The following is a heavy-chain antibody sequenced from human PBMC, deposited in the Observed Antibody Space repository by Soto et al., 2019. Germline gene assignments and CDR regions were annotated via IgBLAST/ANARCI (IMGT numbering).Heavy chain of an antibody. CDR3: ASGLGSSRS. CDR2: ISSSGSTI. D-gene: IGHD3-10*01. J-gene: IGHJ1*01. V-gene: IGHV3-48*02. Sequence: GGSLRLSCVASGFTFSSYAMNWVRQTPGRRLEWVAYISSSGSTIYYAESVKGRFTVSRDNAKSSLYLQMDGLRDEDTAVYYCASGLGSSRSWGQGSRVTVSS. CDR1: GFTFSSYA.